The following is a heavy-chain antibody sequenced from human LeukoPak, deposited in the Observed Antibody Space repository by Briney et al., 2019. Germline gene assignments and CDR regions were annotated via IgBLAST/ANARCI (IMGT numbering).Heavy chain of an antibody. CDR2: ISWNSGSI. CDR3: ASPKVLEQQLPGMDDAFDI. Sequence: GRSLRLSCAASGFTFDDYAMHWVRQAPGKGLEWVSGISWNSGSIGYADSVKGRFTISRDNAKNSLYLQMNSLRAEDTAVYYCASPKVLEQQLPGMDDAFDIWGQGTMVTVSS. V-gene: IGHV3-9*01. D-gene: IGHD6-13*01. CDR1: GFTFDDYA. J-gene: IGHJ3*02.